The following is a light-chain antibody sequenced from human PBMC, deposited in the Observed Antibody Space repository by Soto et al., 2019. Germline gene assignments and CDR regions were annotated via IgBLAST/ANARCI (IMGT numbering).Light chain of an antibody. Sequence: TRLQGRLSVAQGESATLAGSGMRSVTSRYLAWYQQKPGHAPRLLIYGASTRATGIPDRFSGSGSGTAFTLALSYLESEDFAVYYCERYGRSAPMTFGQGTRLEIK. V-gene: IGKV3-20*01. CDR3: ERYGRSAPMT. CDR1: RSVTSRY. J-gene: IGKJ5*01. CDR2: GAS.